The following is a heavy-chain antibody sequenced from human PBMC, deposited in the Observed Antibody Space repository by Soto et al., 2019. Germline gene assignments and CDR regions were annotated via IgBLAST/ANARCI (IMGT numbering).Heavy chain of an antibody. CDR3: AGGGFDP. J-gene: IGHJ5*02. V-gene: IGHV4-39*01. CDR1: GGSISSSSYY. D-gene: IGHD3-16*01. CDR2: IYYSGST. Sequence: QLQLQESGPGLVKPSETLSLTCTVSGGSISSSSYYWGWIRQPPGKGLEWIGSIYYSGSTYYNPSPKSRVTTSVDTSKTRFSLQRGSVPAADRAVYSCAGGGFDPWGQGTLVTVSS.